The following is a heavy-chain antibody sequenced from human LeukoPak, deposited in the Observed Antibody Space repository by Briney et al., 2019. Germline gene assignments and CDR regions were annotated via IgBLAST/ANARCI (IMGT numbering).Heavy chain of an antibody. V-gene: IGHV3-23*01. J-gene: IGHJ2*01. D-gene: IGHD1-26*01. CDR2: ISGSGGST. CDR1: GFTSSNYA. Sequence: GGSLRLSCAASGFTSSNYAMSWVRQAPGKGLEWVSAISGSGGSTYYADSVKGRFTISRDNSKNTLYLQMNSLRAEDTAVYYCAKRLVGASSGYFDLWGRGTLVTVSS. CDR3: AKRLVGASSGYFDL.